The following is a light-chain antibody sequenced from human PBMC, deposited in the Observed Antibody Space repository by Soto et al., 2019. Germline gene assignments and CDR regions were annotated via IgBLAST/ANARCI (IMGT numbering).Light chain of an antibody. V-gene: IGKV3-15*01. CDR2: DVS. J-gene: IGKJ5*01. CDR1: QGVTTN. Sequence: IVMTQSPGTLSVSPWGRATLSCRAGQGVTTNFAWYQQKSGQSPRLLIYDVSIRATGVPARFSGTGSETDFTLTISGLQSEDSAVYFCQQYNNWPFSFGQGTRLEIK. CDR3: QQYNNWPFS.